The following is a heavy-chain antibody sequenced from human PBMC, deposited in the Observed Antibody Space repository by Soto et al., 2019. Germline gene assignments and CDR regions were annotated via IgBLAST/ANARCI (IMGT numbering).Heavy chain of an antibody. J-gene: IGHJ4*02. CDR1: GYSFTGYA. Sequence: QVQLVQSGTEVKKPGASVKVSCKAYGYSFTGYAIHWLRQAPGQRLEWMGWINGGNGDTKYSQKFQGRVTITRDTSASTAYMELTSLGSEDTAVYHCARGYCSSTSCQYYFDYWGQGTLVTVSS. V-gene: IGHV1-3*01. CDR2: INGGNGDT. D-gene: IGHD2-2*01. CDR3: ARGYCSSTSCQYYFDY.